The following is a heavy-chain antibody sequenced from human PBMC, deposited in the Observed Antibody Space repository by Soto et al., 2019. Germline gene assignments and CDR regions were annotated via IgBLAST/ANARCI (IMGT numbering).Heavy chain of an antibody. Sequence: LSLPCAVSGGSISSGGYSWSWIRQPPGKGLEWIGYIYHSGSTYYNPSLKSRLTISVDRSKNQFSLKLSSVTAADTAVYYCARSLGITTSYGMDVWGQGTTVTVSS. J-gene: IGHJ6*02. V-gene: IGHV4-30-2*01. CDR1: GGSISSGGYS. CDR2: IYHSGST. D-gene: IGHD3-3*01. CDR3: ARSLGITTSYGMDV.